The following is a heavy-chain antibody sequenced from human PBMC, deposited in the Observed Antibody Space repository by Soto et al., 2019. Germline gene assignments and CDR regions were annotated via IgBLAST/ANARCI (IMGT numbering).Heavy chain of an antibody. CDR1: GGSFSGYY. V-gene: IGHV4-34*01. D-gene: IGHD1-7*01. Sequence: SETLSLTCAVYGGSFSGYYWSWIRQPPGKVLEWVGAIIHSGGTNYHPSLKSRVTISVDPSKTQLSLKRSTVTAADTAVYYWARGTRRELELQTADPALEIWGQGTMVTV. J-gene: IGHJ3*02. CDR2: IIHSGGT. CDR3: ARGTRRELELQTADPALEI.